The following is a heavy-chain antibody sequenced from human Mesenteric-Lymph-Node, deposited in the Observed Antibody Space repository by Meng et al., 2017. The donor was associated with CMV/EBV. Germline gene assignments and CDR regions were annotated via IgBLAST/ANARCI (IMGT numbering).Heavy chain of an antibody. CDR1: GDSVSSGRYY. V-gene: IGHV4-61*01. Sequence: SGDSVSSGRYYWTWLRRPPGKGLEWIGYIYYSGSTNYKPSLKSRATISLDRSQNQVSLKLSSVTAADTAVYYCAREELGRHYHFDLWGRGTLVTVSS. CDR3: AREELGRHYHFDL. J-gene: IGHJ2*01. CDR2: IYYSGST. D-gene: IGHD1-26*01.